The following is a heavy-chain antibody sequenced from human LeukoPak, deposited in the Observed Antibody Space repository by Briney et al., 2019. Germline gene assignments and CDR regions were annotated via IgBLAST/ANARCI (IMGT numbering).Heavy chain of an antibody. CDR2: IRSKAYGGTT. V-gene: IGHV3-49*04. CDR1: GFTFGDYA. D-gene: IGHD6-13*01. Sequence: GGSLRLSCTASGFTFGDYAMSWVRQAPGKGLEWVGFIRSKAYGGTTEYAASVKGRFTISRDDSKSIAYLQMNSLKTEDTAVYYCTRCERAATKGGYYCDYWGQGTLVTVSS. CDR3: TRCERAATKGGYYCDY. J-gene: IGHJ4*02.